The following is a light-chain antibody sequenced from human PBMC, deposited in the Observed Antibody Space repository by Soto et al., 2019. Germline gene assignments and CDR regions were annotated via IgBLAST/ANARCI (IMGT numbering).Light chain of an antibody. CDR3: SAWDASLNAIL. CDR1: SSNIGSNI. CDR2: NND. Sequence: QSVLSQPPSASGTPGQRVTISCSGRSSNIGSNIVNWYQQLPGTAPKLLIYNNDQRPSGVPVRFSGSKSGTSASLAISGRQSEDEADYYCSAWDASLNAILFGGGTKLTVL. V-gene: IGLV1-44*01. J-gene: IGLJ3*02.